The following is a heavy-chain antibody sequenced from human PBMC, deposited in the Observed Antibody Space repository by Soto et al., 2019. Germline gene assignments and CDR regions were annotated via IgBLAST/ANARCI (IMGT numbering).Heavy chain of an antibody. D-gene: IGHD3-10*01. CDR1: GYTFTSYA. CDR2: INAGNGNT. CDR3: ARELGGTLWFGELLFDIDY. V-gene: IGHV1-3*01. J-gene: IGHJ4*02. Sequence: ASVKVSCKASGYTFTSYAMHWVRQAPGQRLEWMGWINAGNGNTKYSQKFQGRVTITRDTSASTAYMELSSLRSEDTAVYYCARELGGTLWFGELLFDIDYWGQGTLVTVSS.